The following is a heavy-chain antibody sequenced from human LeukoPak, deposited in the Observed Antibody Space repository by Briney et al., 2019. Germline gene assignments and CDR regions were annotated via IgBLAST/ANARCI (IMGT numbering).Heavy chain of an antibody. Sequence: PSETLSLTCTVSGGSISSSGYYWGWIRQPPGKGLEWIGSIYYSGSTYYNPSLKSRVTISVDTSKNQFSLKLSSVTAADTAVYYCARRPGNWFDPWGQGTLVTVSS. CDR2: IYYSGST. V-gene: IGHV4-39*01. CDR1: GGSISSSGYY. J-gene: IGHJ5*02. CDR3: ARRPGNWFDP.